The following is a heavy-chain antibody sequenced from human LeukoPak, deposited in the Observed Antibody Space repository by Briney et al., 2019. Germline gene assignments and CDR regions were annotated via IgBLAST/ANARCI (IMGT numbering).Heavy chain of an antibody. CDR2: INTYNGNT. CDR1: GYTFTSYG. V-gene: IGHV1-18*01. CDR3: ARNSHGYSSGWLQFNFDY. J-gene: IGHJ4*02. Sequence: ASVKVSCKASGYTFTSYGITWVRQAPGQGLEWMGWINTYNGNTNYAQKLQGRVTMTTDTSTSTAYMELRSLRSDDTAVYYCARNSHGYSSGWLQFNFDYWGQGTLVTVSS. D-gene: IGHD6-19*01.